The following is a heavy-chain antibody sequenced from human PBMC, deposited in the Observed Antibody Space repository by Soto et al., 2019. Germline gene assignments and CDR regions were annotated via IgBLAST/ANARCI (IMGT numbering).Heavy chain of an antibody. Sequence: ASVKVSCKDSGGLFSSFAISWVRQGPGQGLEWMGGIIPVFGTTNYAQKFQGRVTITADESTNTAYMELSSLTSDDTAMYYCARGGGPYVWFNEFWGQGTQVTVSS. CDR2: IIPVFGTT. V-gene: IGHV1-69*13. CDR1: GGLFSSFA. D-gene: IGHD3-16*01. J-gene: IGHJ4*02. CDR3: ARGGGPYVWFNEF.